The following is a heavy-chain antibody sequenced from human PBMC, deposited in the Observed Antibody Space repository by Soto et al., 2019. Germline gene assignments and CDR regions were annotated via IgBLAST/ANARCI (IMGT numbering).Heavy chain of an antibody. D-gene: IGHD6-19*01. CDR1: GFTFSSYG. CDR3: AKDRNGDSSGYYYYYGMHV. Sequence: GGVLRLSCAASGFTFSSYGMHWVRQAPGKGLEWVAVISYDGSNKYYADSVKGRFTISRDNSKNTLYLQMNSLRAEDTAVYYCAKDRNGDSSGYYYYYGMHVWGQAIPVTVSS. V-gene: IGHV3-30*18. CDR2: ISYDGSNK. J-gene: IGHJ6*01.